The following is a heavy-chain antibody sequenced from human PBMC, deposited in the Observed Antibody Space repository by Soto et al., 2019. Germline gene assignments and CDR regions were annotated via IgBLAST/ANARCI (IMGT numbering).Heavy chain of an antibody. D-gene: IGHD2-21*02. V-gene: IGHV4-31*03. CDR2: IYYSGST. CDR1: GGSISSGGCY. J-gene: IGHJ5*02. CDR3: ARATALKPQNCFDP. Sequence: PSETLSLTCTVSGGSISSGGCYWSWIRQHPGKGLEWIGYIYYSGSTNYNPSLKSRVTISVDTSKNQFSLKLSSVTAADPAVYYCARATALKPQNCFDPWGQGTRVTVSS.